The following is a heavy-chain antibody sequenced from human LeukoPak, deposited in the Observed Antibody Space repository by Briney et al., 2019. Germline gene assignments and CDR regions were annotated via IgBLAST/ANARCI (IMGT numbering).Heavy chain of an antibody. CDR1: GGSFSGYY. D-gene: IGHD5-18*01. CDR2: INHSGST. V-gene: IGHV4-34*01. Sequence: PSETLSLTCAVYGGSFSGYYWSWIRQPPEKGLEWVGEINHSGSTNSNPALKTRVTVSVDTSKNQFSLKLSSVTAADTAVYFCARVGYSYVINDWSRTGLGAYPTKYYYHMDVWGKGTTVTVSS. J-gene: IGHJ6*03. CDR3: ARVGYSYVINDWSRTGLGAYPTKYYYHMDV.